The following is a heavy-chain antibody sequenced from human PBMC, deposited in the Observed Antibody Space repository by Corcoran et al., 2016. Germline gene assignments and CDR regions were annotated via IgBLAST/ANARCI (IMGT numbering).Heavy chain of an antibody. CDR2: INHSGST. V-gene: IGHV4-34*01. Sequence: QVQLQQWGAGLLKPSETLSLTCAVYGGSFSGYYWSWIRQPPGKGLEWIGEINHSGSTNYNPSLKSRVTISVDTSKNQFSLKLSSVTAADTAVYYCATGSDKGLRGEGWFDPWGQGTLVTVSS. D-gene: IGHD3-10*01. CDR1: GGSFSGYY. J-gene: IGHJ5*02. CDR3: ATGSDKGLRGEGWFDP.